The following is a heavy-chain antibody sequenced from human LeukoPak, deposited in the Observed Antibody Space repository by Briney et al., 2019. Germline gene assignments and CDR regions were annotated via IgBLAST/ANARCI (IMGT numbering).Heavy chain of an antibody. CDR3: AREGGVRGVSGGYYYYYYMDV. CDR2: IIPIFGTA. J-gene: IGHJ6*03. V-gene: IGHV1-69*01. Sequence: SVKVSCKASGGTFSSYAISWVRQAPGQGLEWMGGIIPIFGTANYAQKFQGRVTITADESTSTAYMELSSLRSEDTAVYYCAREGGVRGVSGGYYYYYYMDVWGKGTTVTVSS. CDR1: GGTFSSYA. D-gene: IGHD3-10*01.